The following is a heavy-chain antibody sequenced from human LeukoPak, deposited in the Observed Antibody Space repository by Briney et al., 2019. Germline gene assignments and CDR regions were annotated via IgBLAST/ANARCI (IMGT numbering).Heavy chain of an antibody. D-gene: IGHD5-24*01. Sequence: GGSLRLSCAASGFPVSSNYMSWVRQAPGKGLEWVSVIYSGGSTYYADSVKGRFTISRDNSKNTLYLQMNSLRAEDTAVYYCARGGSGGDGYIYHLDYWGQGTLVTVSS. V-gene: IGHV3-53*01. CDR1: GFPVSSNY. CDR2: IYSGGST. CDR3: ARGGSGGDGYIYHLDY. J-gene: IGHJ4*02.